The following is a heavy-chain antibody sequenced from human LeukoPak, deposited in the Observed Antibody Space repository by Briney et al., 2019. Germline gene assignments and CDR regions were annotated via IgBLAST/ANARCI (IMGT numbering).Heavy chain of an antibody. V-gene: IGHV4-59*01. J-gene: IGHJ6*02. CDR1: GISLTTYY. Sequence: KPSETLSLTCTVSGISLTTYYWSWVRQPPGKGLEWIGYVHHTGSADYNPSLKSRVSISLDMSKSQFSLMLTSATAADTAIYYCARDSWDHIAMDVWGPGTTVTVSS. CDR3: ARDSWDHIAMDV. D-gene: IGHD1-14*01. CDR2: VHHTGSA.